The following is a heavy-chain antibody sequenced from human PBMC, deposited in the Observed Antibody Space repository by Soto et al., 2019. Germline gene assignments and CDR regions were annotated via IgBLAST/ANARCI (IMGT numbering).Heavy chain of an antibody. CDR1: GYTFTDYY. V-gene: IGHV1-2*02. CDR2: MNPKSGGA. CDR3: TTENIEKSDGLYDAFDI. Sequence: ASMKVSCKTSGYTFTDYYTHWVRQAPGQGLEWMGWMNPKSGGAYFAQKFQGRVTLTRDTSIGTAYIEVDSLTSDDTAVYFCTTENIEKSDGLYDAFDIWGQGTTVTVSS. D-gene: IGHD2-15*01. J-gene: IGHJ3*02.